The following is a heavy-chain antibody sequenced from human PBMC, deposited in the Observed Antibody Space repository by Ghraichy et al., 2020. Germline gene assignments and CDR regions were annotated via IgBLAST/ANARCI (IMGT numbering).Heavy chain of an antibody. J-gene: IGHJ6*02. V-gene: IGHV1-69*13. Sequence: SVKVSCKASGGTFSSYAISWVRQAPGQGLEWMGGIIPIFGTANYEQKFQGRVTITADESTSTAYMELSSLRSEDTAGYYCARDEIGSAGSYYYYGMDVWGQGTTVTVSS. CDR2: IIPIFGTA. CDR1: GGTFSSYA. D-gene: IGHD6-13*01. CDR3: ARDEIGSAGSYYYYGMDV.